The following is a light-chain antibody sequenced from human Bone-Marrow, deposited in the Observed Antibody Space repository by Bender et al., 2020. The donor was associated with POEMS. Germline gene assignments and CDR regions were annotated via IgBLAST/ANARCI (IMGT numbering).Light chain of an antibody. J-gene: IGLJ3*02. CDR1: SSNIGAHA. Sequence: QSVLTQPPSASGTPGQRVTISCSGGSSNIGAHAVNWYQHLPGTAPKLLIYSSHRRPSEVPDRFSGSRSGTSASLSMSVIQSEEEADYYCAVWDDSRNGWVFGGGTKLTVL. CDR3: AVWDDSRNGWV. CDR2: SSH. V-gene: IGLV1-44*01.